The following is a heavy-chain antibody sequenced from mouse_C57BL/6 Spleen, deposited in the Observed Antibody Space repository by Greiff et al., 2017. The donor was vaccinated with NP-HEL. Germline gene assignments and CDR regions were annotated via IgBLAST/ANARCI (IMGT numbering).Heavy chain of an antibody. V-gene: IGHV1-69*01. CDR2: IDPSDSYT. D-gene: IGHD2-1*01. Sequence: QVQLQQPGAELVMPGASVKLSCKASGYTFTSYWMHWVKQRPGQGLEWIGEIDPSDSYTNYNQKFKGKSTLTVDKSSSTAYMQLSSLTSEDSAVYYCARKGNLKAGFAYWGQGTLVTVAA. J-gene: IGHJ3*01. CDR3: ARKGNLKAGFAY. CDR1: GYTFTSYW.